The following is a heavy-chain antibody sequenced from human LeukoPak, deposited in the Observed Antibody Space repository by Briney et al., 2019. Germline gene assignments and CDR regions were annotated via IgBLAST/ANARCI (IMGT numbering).Heavy chain of an antibody. CDR1: GFTFSRYS. V-gene: IGHV3-21*01. CDR3: ARGSRLGVVERDALDI. CDR2: ISFSSNYI. J-gene: IGHJ3*02. D-gene: IGHD3-3*01. Sequence: PGGSLRLSCAASGFTFSRYSMNWVRQAPGKGLEWVSSISFSSNYIYYTDSVKGRCTISRDNGKNSLYLQMNSLRAEDTAVYFCARGSRLGVVERDALDIWGQGTMVTVSS.